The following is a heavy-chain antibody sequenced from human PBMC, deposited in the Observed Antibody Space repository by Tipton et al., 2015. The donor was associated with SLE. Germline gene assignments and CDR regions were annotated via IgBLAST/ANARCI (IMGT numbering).Heavy chain of an antibody. Sequence: LRLSCAVYGGSFSGYYWGWIRQPPGKGLEWIGSIYYSGSTYYNPSLKSRVTISVDTSKNQFSLKLSSVTAADTAVYYCARGYPYYYGSGSYADYWGQGTLVTVSS. CDR1: GGSFSGYY. CDR3: ARGYPYYYGSGSYADY. CDR2: IYYSGST. J-gene: IGHJ4*02. V-gene: IGHV4-34*01. D-gene: IGHD3-10*01.